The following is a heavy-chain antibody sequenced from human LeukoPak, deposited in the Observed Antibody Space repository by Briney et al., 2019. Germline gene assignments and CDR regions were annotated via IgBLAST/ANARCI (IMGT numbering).Heavy chain of an antibody. V-gene: IGHV3-48*01. CDR3: ARSGSTYYYDTSSHY. CDR1: GFTFSSYT. CDR2: IGTSSTTI. D-gene: IGHD3-22*01. J-gene: IGHJ4*02. Sequence: VGSLRLSCAASGFTFSSYTMNWVRQPPGKGLEWVSNIGTSSTTIYYADSVKGRFTISRDNAKNSLYLQMNSLRADDTAVYYCARSGSTYYYDTSSHYWGQGTLVTVSS.